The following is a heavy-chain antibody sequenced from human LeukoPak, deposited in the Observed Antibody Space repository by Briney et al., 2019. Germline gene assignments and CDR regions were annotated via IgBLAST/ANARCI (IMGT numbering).Heavy chain of an antibody. Sequence: SVKVSCKASGYTFNYYQMHWVRQAPGQGLEWMGWINPSSGAANYAQKFQGRVTMTRDTSVSTAYMELTRLRSDDSAVFYCIRGPGHYFDYWGQGTVVTVPS. V-gene: IGHV1-2*02. CDR3: IRGPGHYFDY. J-gene: IGHJ4*02. D-gene: IGHD3-10*01. CDR2: INPSSGAA. CDR1: GYTFNYYQ.